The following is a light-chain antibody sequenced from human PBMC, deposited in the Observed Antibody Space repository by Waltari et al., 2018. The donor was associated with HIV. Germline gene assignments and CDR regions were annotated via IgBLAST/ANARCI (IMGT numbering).Light chain of an antibody. J-gene: IGLJ2*01. Sequence: QSALTQPASVSGSPGQSITISCTGTSSDVGSYNYVSWYQQHPGKAPKLMIHEVSNRPSGVSNRFTGSKSGNTASLTISGLQAEDEADYYCSSYTSSSTLDVVFGGGTKVTVL. CDR2: EVS. CDR3: SSYTSSSTLDVV. CDR1: SSDVGSYNY. V-gene: IGLV2-14*01.